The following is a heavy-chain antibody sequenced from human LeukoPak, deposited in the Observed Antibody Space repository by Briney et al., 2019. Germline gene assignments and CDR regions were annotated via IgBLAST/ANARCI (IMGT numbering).Heavy chain of an antibody. V-gene: IGHV3-30-3*01. CDR1: GFTFSSYA. CDR2: ISYDGSNK. CDR3: ARDRDYYGSGSCFDY. Sequence: PGRSLRLSCAASGFTFSSYAMHWVRQAPGKGLEWVAVISYDGSNKYYADSVKGRFTISRDNSKNTLYLQMNSLRAEDTAVYYCARDRDYYGSGSCFDYWGQGTLVTVSS. D-gene: IGHD3-10*01. J-gene: IGHJ4*02.